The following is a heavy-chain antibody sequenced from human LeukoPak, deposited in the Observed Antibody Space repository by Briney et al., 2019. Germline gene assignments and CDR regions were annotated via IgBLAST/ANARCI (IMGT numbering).Heavy chain of an antibody. J-gene: IGHJ5*02. CDR3: VRGNDH. V-gene: IGHV3-74*01. Sequence: PGGSLRLSCAASGFTFSGTWLYWVPQAPGTGLVWVSRLYSVGSSKAYAAFVKCRFTITRDKSNNTLCLQMNSLGVEDRAVYHGVRGNDHWGQGTLVTVSS. CDR1: GFTFSGTW. CDR2: LYSVGSSK.